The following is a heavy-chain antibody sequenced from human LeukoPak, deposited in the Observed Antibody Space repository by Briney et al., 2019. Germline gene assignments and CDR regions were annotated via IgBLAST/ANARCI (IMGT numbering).Heavy chain of an antibody. V-gene: IGHV3-23*01. J-gene: IGHJ4*02. CDR2: ISGSGGST. CDR3: AKGGRMVRGVIITASQC. Sequence: GGSLRLSCAASGFTFSSYAMSWVRQAPGKGLEWVSAISGSGGSTYYADSVKGRFTISRDNSKNTLYLQMNSLRAEDTAVYYCAKGGRMVRGVIITASQCWGQGTLVTVSS. D-gene: IGHD3-10*01. CDR1: GFTFSSYA.